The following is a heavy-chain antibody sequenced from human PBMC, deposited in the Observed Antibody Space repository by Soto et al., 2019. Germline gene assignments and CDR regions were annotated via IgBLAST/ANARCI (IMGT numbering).Heavy chain of an antibody. D-gene: IGHD6-13*01. Sequence: ASVKVSCKASGYNFTSYAMHWGRQAPGQSLEWMGWINAGNGNTKYSQKFQGRVTITRDTSASTAYMELSSLRSEDTAVYYCARDVEGIAAPGGYYYGMDVWGQGTTVTVSS. J-gene: IGHJ6*02. CDR2: INAGNGNT. V-gene: IGHV1-3*01. CDR3: ARDVEGIAAPGGYYYGMDV. CDR1: GYNFTSYA.